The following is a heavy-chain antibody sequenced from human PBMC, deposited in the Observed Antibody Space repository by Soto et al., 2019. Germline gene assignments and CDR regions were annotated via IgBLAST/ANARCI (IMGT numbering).Heavy chain of an antibody. J-gene: IGHJ4*02. CDR3: ARATDVVAGGY. CDR1: GGSFSGYY. V-gene: IGHV4-34*01. CDR2: INHRGST. Sequence: SETLSLTCAVYGGSFSGYYWSWFRQPPGKGLAWIGEINHRGSTKYDPSLKSRVTISVDTSKNQFSLKLSSVNAADTAVYYCARATDVVAGGYWGQGSLVTVSS. D-gene: IGHD5-12*01.